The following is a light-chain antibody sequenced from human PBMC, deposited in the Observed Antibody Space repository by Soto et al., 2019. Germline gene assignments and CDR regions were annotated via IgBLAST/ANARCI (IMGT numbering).Light chain of an antibody. CDR1: SSNIGSNY. CDR3: AAWDDSLSGVV. CDR2: RNN. Sequence: QSVLTQPPSASGTPGQSVTISCSGSSSNIGSNYVYWYQQLPGTAPKLLIYRNNQRPSVVPDRFSGSKSGTSASLAISGLRSEDEADYYCAAWDDSLSGVVFGGGTKLTVL. V-gene: IGLV1-47*01. J-gene: IGLJ2*01.